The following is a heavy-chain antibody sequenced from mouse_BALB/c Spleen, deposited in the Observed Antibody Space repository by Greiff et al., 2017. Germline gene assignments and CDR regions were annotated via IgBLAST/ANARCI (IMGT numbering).Heavy chain of an antibody. V-gene: IGHV1-7*01. D-gene: IGHD1-1*01. Sequence: QVQLQQSGAELAKPGASVKMSCKASGYTFTSYWMHWVKQRPGQGLEWIGYINPSTGYTEYNQKFKDKATLTADKSSSTAYMQLSSLTSEDSAVYYCARGPFITTVVATYYYAMDYWGQGTSVTVSS. CDR1: GYTFTSYW. J-gene: IGHJ4*01. CDR2: INPSTGYT. CDR3: ARGPFITTVVATYYYAMDY.